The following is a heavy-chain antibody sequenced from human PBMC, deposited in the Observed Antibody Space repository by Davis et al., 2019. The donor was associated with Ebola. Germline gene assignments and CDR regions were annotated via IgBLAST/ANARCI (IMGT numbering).Heavy chain of an antibody. J-gene: IGHJ4*02. V-gene: IGHV3-21*01. CDR1: GFTFSSYS. CDR2: ISSSSSYI. D-gene: IGHD3-22*01. CDR3: AKDGDDSSGYFTYYFDY. Sequence: GESLKISCAASGFTFSSYSMNWVRQAPGKGLEWVSSISSSSSYIYYADSVKGRFTISRDNSKNTLYLQMNSLRAEDTAVYYCAKDGDDSSGYFTYYFDYWGQGTLVTVSS.